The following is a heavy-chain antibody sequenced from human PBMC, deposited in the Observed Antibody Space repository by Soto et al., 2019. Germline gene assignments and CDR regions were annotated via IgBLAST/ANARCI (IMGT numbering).Heavy chain of an antibody. J-gene: IGHJ3*02. D-gene: IGHD6-19*01. CDR3: ARDPTTIAVAPYDAFDI. Sequence: GPSVKVSCKASGYTFTSYGISWVRQAPGQGLEWMGWISAYNGNTNYAQKLQGRVTMTTDTSTSTAYMELRSLRSDDTAVYYCARDPTTIAVAPYDAFDIWGQGTMVTVSS. V-gene: IGHV1-18*01. CDR1: GYTFTSYG. CDR2: ISAYNGNT.